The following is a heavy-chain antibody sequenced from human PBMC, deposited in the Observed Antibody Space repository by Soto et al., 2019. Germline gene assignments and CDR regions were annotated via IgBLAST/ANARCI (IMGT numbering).Heavy chain of an antibody. CDR2: ISYSGTT. CDR3: ARVYSGSYSDS. J-gene: IGHJ4*02. V-gene: IGHV4-30-4*02. D-gene: IGHD1-26*01. Sequence: SETLSLTCTVSGGSISSGNYYWSWIRQPPGKGLEWIGFISYSGTTHYSASLRSRVSISVDTSKNQLSLKLSSVTTADTAVYYCARVYSGSYSDSWGQGTLVTVSS. CDR1: GGSISSGNYY.